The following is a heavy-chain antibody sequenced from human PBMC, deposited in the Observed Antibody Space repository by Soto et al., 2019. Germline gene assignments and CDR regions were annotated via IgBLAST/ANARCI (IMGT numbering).Heavy chain of an antibody. CDR2: ISYDGSNK. CDR1: GFTFSSYG. V-gene: IGHV3-30*18. Sequence: GGSLRLSCAASGFTFSSYGMHWVRQAPGKGLEWVAVISYDGSNKYYADSVKGRFTISRDNSKNTLYLQMNSLRAGDTAVYYCAKLTDCSSTSCYPDYWGQGTLVTVSS. CDR3: AKLTDCSSTSCYPDY. J-gene: IGHJ4*02. D-gene: IGHD2-2*01.